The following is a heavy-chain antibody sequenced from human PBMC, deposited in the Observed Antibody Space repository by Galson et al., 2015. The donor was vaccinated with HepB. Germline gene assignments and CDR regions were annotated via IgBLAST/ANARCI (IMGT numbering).Heavy chain of an antibody. J-gene: IGHJ6*02. CDR2: IIPIFGTA. D-gene: IGHD2-15*01. V-gene: IGHV1-69*13. CDR1: GGTFSSYA. CDR3: ARDSLQDIVVVVAATYNYYGMDA. Sequence: SVKVSCKASGGTFSSYAISWVRQAPGQGLEWMGGIIPIFGTANYAQKFQGRVTITADESTSTAYMELSSLRSEDTAVYYCARDSLQDIVVVVAATYNYYGMDAWGQGTTVTVSS.